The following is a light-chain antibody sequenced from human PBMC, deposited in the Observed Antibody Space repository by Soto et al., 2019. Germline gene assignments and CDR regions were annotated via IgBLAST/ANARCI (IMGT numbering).Light chain of an antibody. CDR2: DND. Sequence: QSVLTQPPSVSAAPGQKVTISCSGSSSNIGKNDVSWYQQVPGTAPKLLIYDNDKRPSGIPDRFSASKSGTSATLGITGLQTGDEADYYCETWDSGLGAVFGGGTKVTVL. CDR1: SSNIGKND. J-gene: IGLJ2*01. V-gene: IGLV1-51*01. CDR3: ETWDSGLGAV.